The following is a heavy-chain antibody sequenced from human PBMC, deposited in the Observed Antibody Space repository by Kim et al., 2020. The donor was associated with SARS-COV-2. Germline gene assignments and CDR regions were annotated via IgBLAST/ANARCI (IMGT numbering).Heavy chain of an antibody. CDR2: ISYDGSNK. D-gene: IGHD3-3*01. V-gene: IGHV3-30*18. J-gene: IGHJ4*02. CDR1: GFTFSSYG. Sequence: GGSLRLSCAASGFTFSSYGMHWVRQAPGKGLEWVAVISYDGSNKYYADSVKGRFTISRDNSKNTLYLQMNSLRAEDTAVYYCAKNYITIFGVVPIHFDYWGQGTLVTVSS. CDR3: AKNYITIFGVVPIHFDY.